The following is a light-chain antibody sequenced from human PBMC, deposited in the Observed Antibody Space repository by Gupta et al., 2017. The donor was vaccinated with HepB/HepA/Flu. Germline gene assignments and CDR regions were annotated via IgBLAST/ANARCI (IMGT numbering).Light chain of an antibody. CDR1: QSLLHSNGYNF. Sequence: DIVMTQSPLSLPVTPGEPASISCRSSQSLLHSNGYNFLDWYLQKPGQSPQLLIYLGSNRASGVPDRFSGSGSGTDFRLKIRRVEAEDVGIYYCIQALQTPSITVGQGTRLEIK. V-gene: IGKV2-28*01. J-gene: IGKJ5*01. CDR3: IQALQTPSIT. CDR2: LGS.